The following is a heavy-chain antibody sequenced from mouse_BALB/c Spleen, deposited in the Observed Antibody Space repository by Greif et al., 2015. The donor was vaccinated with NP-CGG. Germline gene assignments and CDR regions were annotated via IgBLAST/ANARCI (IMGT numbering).Heavy chain of an antibody. Sequence: QVQLKQSGPELVKPGASVKISCKASGYTFTDYYINWVKQKPGQGLEWIGWIYPGSGNTKYNEKFKGKATLTVDTSSSTVYMQLSSLTSEDTAVYFCERRTGTEAMDYWGQGTSVTVSS. CDR1: GYTFTDYY. D-gene: IGHD4-1*01. V-gene: IGHV1-84*02. J-gene: IGHJ4*01. CDR2: IYPGSGNT. CDR3: ERRTGTEAMDY.